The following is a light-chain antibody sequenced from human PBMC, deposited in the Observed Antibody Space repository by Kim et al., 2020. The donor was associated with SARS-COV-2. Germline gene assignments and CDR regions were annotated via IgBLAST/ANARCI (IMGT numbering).Light chain of an antibody. Sequence: EIVMTQSPATLSVSPGERVTLSCRASQSISSNLAWYQQTPGQAPRLLIYGASTRAIGIPARFSGSGSTTEFTLTISSVQSEDFAVYHCQQYNIWPPITFGQGTRLEIK. J-gene: IGKJ5*01. CDR1: QSISSN. V-gene: IGKV3-15*01. CDR3: QQYNIWPPIT. CDR2: GAS.